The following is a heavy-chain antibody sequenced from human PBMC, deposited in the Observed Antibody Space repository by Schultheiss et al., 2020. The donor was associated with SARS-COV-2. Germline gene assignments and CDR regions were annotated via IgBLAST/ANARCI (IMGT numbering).Heavy chain of an antibody. J-gene: IGHJ3*02. CDR3: ARGRSIVVVPAAIGNAFDI. D-gene: IGHD2-2*01. CDR2: INPNSGGT. Sequence: ASVKVSCKASGGTFSSYAISWVRQAPGQGLEWMGWINPNSGGTNYAQKFQGRVTMTRDTSISTAYMELSRLRSDDTAVYYCARGRSIVVVPAAIGNAFDIWGQGTMVTVSS. CDR1: GGTFSSYA. V-gene: IGHV1-2*02.